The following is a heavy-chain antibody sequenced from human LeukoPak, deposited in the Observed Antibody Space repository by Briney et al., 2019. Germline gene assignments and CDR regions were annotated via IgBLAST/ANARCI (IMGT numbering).Heavy chain of an antibody. J-gene: IGHJ4*02. CDR1: GYTFTGSY. D-gene: IGHD5-18*01. V-gene: IGHV1-18*04. CDR2: ISAYNGNT. CDR3: ARGEAYTYGWYQPMFDH. Sequence: ASVKVSCKASGYTFTGSYLHWVRQAPGQGLEWMGWISAYNGNTNYAQNLLGRVTMTTDTSTSTAYTELRSLRSDDTAVYYCARGEAYTYGWYQPMFDHWGQGTLVTVSS.